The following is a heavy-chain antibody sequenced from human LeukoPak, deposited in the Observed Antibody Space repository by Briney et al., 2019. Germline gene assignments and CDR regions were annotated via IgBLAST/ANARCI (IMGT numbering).Heavy chain of an antibody. CDR3: ARGYCSGDTCYPGDY. CDR2: IYTSGNT. D-gene: IGHD2-15*01. CDR1: GGSNSSYY. Sequence: SETLSLTCTVSGGSNSSYYWSWIRQPAGKGLEWIGRIYTSGNTNYNPSLKSRVTMSVDTSRNQFSLKLSSVTAADTAVYYCARGYCSGDTCYPGDYWGQGTLVTVSS. V-gene: IGHV4-4*07. J-gene: IGHJ4*02.